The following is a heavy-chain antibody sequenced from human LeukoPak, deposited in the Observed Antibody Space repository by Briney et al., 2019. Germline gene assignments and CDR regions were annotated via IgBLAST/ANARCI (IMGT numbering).Heavy chain of an antibody. CDR1: GGSFSGYY. CDR3: ASVARFLV. Sequence: SETLSLTRAVYGGSFSGYYWSWIRQPPGKGLEWIGEINHSGSTNYNPSLKSRVTISVDTSKNQFSLKLSSVTDADTAVYYCASVARFLVWGQGTLVTVSS. J-gene: IGHJ4*02. V-gene: IGHV4-34*01. CDR2: INHSGST. D-gene: IGHD3-3*01.